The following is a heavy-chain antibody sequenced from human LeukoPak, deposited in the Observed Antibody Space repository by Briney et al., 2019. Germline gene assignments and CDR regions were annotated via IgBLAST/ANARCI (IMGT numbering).Heavy chain of an antibody. D-gene: IGHD3-3*01. Sequence: ESGPTLVHPTQTLTLTCTFSGFSLSTSGVGVGWIRQPPVKALEWLALIYWNDDKRYTPSLKSRLTITKDTSKNQVVLTMTNMDPVDTATYYCAHRPPPHYDFWSDYYRVWFDPWGQGTLVTVSS. CDR3: AHRPPPHYDFWSDYYRVWFDP. V-gene: IGHV2-5*01. CDR1: GFSLSTSGVG. J-gene: IGHJ5*02. CDR2: IYWNDDK.